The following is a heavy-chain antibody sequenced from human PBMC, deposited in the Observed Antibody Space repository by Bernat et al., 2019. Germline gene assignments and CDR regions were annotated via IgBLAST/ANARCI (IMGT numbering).Heavy chain of an antibody. CDR2: ISAYNGNT. V-gene: IGHV1-18*04. CDR1: GYTFTSYG. Sequence: QVQLVQSGAEVKKPGASVKVSCKASGYTFTSYGISWVRQAPGQGLEWMGWISAYNGNTNYAQKLQGRVTMTTDTSTSTAYMELRSLRSDDTAVYYCARDLPRVRPNIAVAELLWFDPWGQGTLVTVSS. CDR3: ARDLPRVRPNIAVAELLWFDP. J-gene: IGHJ5*02. D-gene: IGHD6-19*01.